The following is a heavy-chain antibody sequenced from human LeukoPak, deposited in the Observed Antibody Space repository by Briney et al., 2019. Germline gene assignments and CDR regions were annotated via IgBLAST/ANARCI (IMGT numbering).Heavy chain of an antibody. Sequence: PGGSLRLSCAASGFTFSSYWVHWVRQAPGKGLVWVSRINSDGSSTSYADSVKGRFTISRDNAKNTLYLQMNSLRAEDTAVYYCARVLSISSWFDPWGQGTLVTVSS. CDR1: GFTFSSYW. V-gene: IGHV3-74*01. D-gene: IGHD2-2*01. CDR3: ARVLSISSWFDP. J-gene: IGHJ5*02. CDR2: INSDGSST.